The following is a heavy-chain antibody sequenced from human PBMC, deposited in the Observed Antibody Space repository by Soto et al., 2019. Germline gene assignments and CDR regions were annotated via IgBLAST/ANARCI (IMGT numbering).Heavy chain of an antibody. D-gene: IGHD6-25*01. CDR2: IYYSGST. CDR3: AREAAGILNWFDP. J-gene: IGHJ5*02. V-gene: IGHV4-31*03. CDR1: GGSISSGGYY. Sequence: QVQLQESGPGLVKPSQTLSLTCTVSGGSISSGGYYWSWIRQHPGKGLEWIGYIYYSGSTYHNPSLKSRVTISVDTSKTHFSLKLSSVTAADTAVYYCAREAAGILNWFDPWGQGTLVTVSS.